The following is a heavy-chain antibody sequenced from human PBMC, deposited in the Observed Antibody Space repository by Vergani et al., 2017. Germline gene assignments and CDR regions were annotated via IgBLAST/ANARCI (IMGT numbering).Heavy chain of an antibody. J-gene: IGHJ4*02. D-gene: IGHD5-12*01. Sequence: QGQLVESGGGIVQPGRSLTLSCVASRSTFKTYSMHWVRQAPGKGLEWVGLIYYDGSNAYYADSVKGRFTISRDNSKNTLHLQMNSLRADDTAVYYCTKGSRGYTGYFFDYWGQGTLATVSS. V-gene: IGHV3-33*06. CDR2: IYYDGSNA. CDR3: TKGSRGYTGYFFDY. CDR1: RSTFKTYS.